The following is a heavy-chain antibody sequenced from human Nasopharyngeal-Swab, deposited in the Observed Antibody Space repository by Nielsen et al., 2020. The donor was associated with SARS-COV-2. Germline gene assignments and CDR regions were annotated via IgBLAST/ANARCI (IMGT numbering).Heavy chain of an antibody. V-gene: IGHV1-69*06. J-gene: IGHJ5*02. CDR3: ARAHPRSCTDGVCFRSQVYNWFDP. Sequence: SVKVSCTASADPFTSSAIPCPRPPPRQALERMGGLIPMFGTADYAQKFQGRVTITADRPTSTAYMEMNSLRSEDTAVYYCARAHPRSCTDGVCFRSQVYNWFDPWGQGTLVTVSS. D-gene: IGHD2-8*01. CDR2: LIPMFGTA. CDR1: ADPFTSSA.